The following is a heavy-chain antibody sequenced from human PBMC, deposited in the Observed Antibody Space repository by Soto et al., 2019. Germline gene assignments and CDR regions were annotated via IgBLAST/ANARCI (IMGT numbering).Heavy chain of an antibody. J-gene: IGHJ5*02. D-gene: IGHD2-2*01. V-gene: IGHV4-39*02. CDR1: GGSIGGSNYF. CDR3: ARDAHPYICSSTSCGYNWFDP. CDR2: IYSSGST. Sequence: SETLSLTCTVSGGSIGGSNYFWGWIRQSPGTGLEWLGTIYSSGSTYYNPSLKSRITMSLDTSKNQFSLNLGSVTAADTAVYYCARDAHPYICSSTSCGYNWFDPWGQGTLVTVSS.